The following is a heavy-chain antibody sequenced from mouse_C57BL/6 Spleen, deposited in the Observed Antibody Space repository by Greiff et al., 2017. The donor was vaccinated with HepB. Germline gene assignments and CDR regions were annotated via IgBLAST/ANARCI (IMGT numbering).Heavy chain of an antibody. CDR1: GFTFSSYT. J-gene: IGHJ2*01. CDR2: ISGGGGNT. CDR3: ARRYYGNPYYFDY. V-gene: IGHV5-9*01. Sequence: EVQVVESGGGLVKPGGSLKLSCAASGFTFSSYTMSWVRQTPEKRLEWVATISGGGGNTYYPDSVKGRFTISRDNAKNTLYLQMSSLRSEDTALYYCARRYYGNPYYFDYWGQGTTLTVSS. D-gene: IGHD2-1*01.